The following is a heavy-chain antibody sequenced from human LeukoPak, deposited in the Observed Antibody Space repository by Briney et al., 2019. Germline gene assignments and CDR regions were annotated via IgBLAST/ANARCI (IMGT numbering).Heavy chain of an antibody. CDR1: GGSFSGYY. J-gene: IGHJ4*02. CDR3: ARGLYYYDSSGKYFDY. CDR2: INHSGST. Sequence: SETLSLTCAVYGGSFSGYYWSWIRQPPGKGLEWIGEINHSGSTNYNPSLKSRVTRSVDTSKNQFSLKLSSVTAADTAVYYCARGLYYYDSSGKYFDYWGQGTLVTVSS. D-gene: IGHD3-22*01. V-gene: IGHV4-34*01.